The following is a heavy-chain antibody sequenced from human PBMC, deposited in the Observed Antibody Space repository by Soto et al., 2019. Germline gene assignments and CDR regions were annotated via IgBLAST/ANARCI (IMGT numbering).Heavy chain of an antibody. V-gene: IGHV1-8*01. D-gene: IGHD4-17*01. CDR3: ASGGHDYGDYTIDY. J-gene: IGHJ4*02. Sequence: QVQLVQSGAEVKKPGASVKVSCKASGYTFTSYDMNWVRQATGQGLEWMGWMNPNSGNTGYAQKFQGRVTMTRNTSISTAYMELSSLRSEDTAVYYCASGGHDYGDYTIDYWGQGTLVTVSS. CDR1: GYTFTSYD. CDR2: MNPNSGNT.